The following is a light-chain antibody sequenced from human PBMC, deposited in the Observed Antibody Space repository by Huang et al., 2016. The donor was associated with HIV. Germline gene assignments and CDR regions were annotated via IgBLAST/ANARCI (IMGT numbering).Light chain of an antibody. Sequence: EIVMTQSPVTLSVSPGERAALSCRASQDISTNLAWYQQTPGQAPRLLFYGASSRATSIPARFSGSGFETEFTLTISSLQSEDFAVYYCQQYNKWPYTFGQGTKLEIK. CDR1: QDISTN. V-gene: IGKV3-15*01. J-gene: IGKJ2*01. CDR3: QQYNKWPYT. CDR2: GAS.